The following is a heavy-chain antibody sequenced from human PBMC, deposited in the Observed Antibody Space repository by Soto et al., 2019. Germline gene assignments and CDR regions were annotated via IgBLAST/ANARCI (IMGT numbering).Heavy chain of an antibody. CDR3: ARVMHSRYGMDV. CDR1: GFTFSSYD. J-gene: IGHJ6*02. D-gene: IGHD3-16*01. V-gene: IGHV3-13*01. CDR2: IGTAGDT. Sequence: PGGSLRLSCAASGFTFSSYDMHWVRQATGKGLEWVSAIGTAGDTYYPGSVKGRFTISRENAKNSLYLQMNSLRAEDTAVYYCARVMHSRYGMDVWGQGTTVTVSS.